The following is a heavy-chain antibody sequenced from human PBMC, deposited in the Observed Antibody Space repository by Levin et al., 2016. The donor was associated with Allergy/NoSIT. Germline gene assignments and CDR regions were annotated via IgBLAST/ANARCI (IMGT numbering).Heavy chain of an antibody. CDR3: ARGSNVAGTEYSWFDP. CDR1: GYTFTSYA. D-gene: IGHD6-19*01. V-gene: IGHV1-8*02. Sequence: ASVKVSCKASGYTFTSYAMHWVRQAPGQRLEWMGWMNPNSGNTGYAQKFQGRVTMTRNTSISTAYMELSSLRSEDTAVYYCARGSNVAGTEYSWFDPWGQGTLVTVSS. CDR2: MNPNSGNT. J-gene: IGHJ5*02.